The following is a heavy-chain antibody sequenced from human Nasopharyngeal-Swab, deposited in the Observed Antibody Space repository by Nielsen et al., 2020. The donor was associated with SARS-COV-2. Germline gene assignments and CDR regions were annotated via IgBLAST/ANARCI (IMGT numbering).Heavy chain of an antibody. CDR1: GSSTSSGYY. Sequence: SETLSLTCALSGSSTSSGYYWDWIRQPPGKGLEWIGTMYPSGSTYYNPSVKSRVTIPVDTSKNQFSLKLSSVTAADTAVYYCARRSYDISGRTFDYWGQGTLVTVSS. D-gene: IGHD3-22*01. V-gene: IGHV4-38-2*01. CDR3: ARRSYDISGRTFDY. J-gene: IGHJ4*02. CDR2: MYPSGST.